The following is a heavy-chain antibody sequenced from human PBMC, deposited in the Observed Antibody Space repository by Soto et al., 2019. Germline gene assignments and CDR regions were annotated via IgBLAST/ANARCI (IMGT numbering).Heavy chain of an antibody. Sequence: ASVKVSCKASGYTFTGYYMHWVRQAPGQGLEWMGWINPNSGGTNYAQKFQGWVTMTRDTSISTAYMELSRLRSDDTAVYYCARNPSSRMPESITNWFDPWGQGTLVTVSS. CDR2: INPNSGGT. CDR3: ARNPSSRMPESITNWFDP. V-gene: IGHV1-2*04. CDR1: GYTFTGYY. D-gene: IGHD2-2*01. J-gene: IGHJ5*02.